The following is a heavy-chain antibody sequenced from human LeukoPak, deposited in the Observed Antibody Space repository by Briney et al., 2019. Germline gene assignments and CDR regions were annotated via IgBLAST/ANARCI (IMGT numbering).Heavy chain of an antibody. V-gene: IGHV3-7*01. CDR2: IKQDGSEK. D-gene: IGHD6-19*01. CDR3: ARRGTIAVPVFWFDP. J-gene: IGHJ5*02. Sequence: GGSLRLSCVASGFTFTSYWMSWVRQAPGKGLEWVANIKQDGSEKYYLDSLEGRFTISRDNAKNSVYLQINRLRAEDTAVYYCARRGTIAVPVFWFDPWGQGTLVTVSS. CDR1: GFTFTSYW.